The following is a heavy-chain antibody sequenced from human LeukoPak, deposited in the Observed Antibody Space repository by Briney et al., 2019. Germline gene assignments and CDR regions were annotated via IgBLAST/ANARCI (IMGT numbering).Heavy chain of an antibody. CDR1: GYTFTGYY. Sequence: ASVKVSCKASGYTFTGYYMHWVRQAPGQGLEWMGWISAYNGNTNYAQKLQGRVTMTTDTSMSTAYMELRSLRSDDTAVYYCARDLRAAVRCFDYWGQGTLVTVSS. CDR2: ISAYNGNT. V-gene: IGHV1-18*04. CDR3: ARDLRAAVRCFDY. D-gene: IGHD6-13*01. J-gene: IGHJ4*02.